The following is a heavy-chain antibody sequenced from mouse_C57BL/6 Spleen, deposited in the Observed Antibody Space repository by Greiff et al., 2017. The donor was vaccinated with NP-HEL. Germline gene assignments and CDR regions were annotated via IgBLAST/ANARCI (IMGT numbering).Heavy chain of an antibody. Sequence: EVQRVESGAELVRPGASVKLSCTASGFNIKDDYMHWVKQRPEQGLEWIGWIDPENGDTEYASKFQGKATITADTSSNTAYLQLSSLTSEDTAVYYCTTGIYGSSYDYWGQGTTLTVSS. CDR2: IDPENGDT. J-gene: IGHJ2*01. V-gene: IGHV14-4*01. CDR1: GFNIKDDY. CDR3: TTGIYGSSYDY. D-gene: IGHD1-1*01.